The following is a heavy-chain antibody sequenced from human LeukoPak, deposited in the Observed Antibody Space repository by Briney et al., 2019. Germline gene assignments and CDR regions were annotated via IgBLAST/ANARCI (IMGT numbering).Heavy chain of an antibody. V-gene: IGHV4-38-2*01. J-gene: IGHJ4*02. D-gene: IGHD3-16*02. CDR2: IYHSGST. CDR1: GYPISSDYY. CDR3: ARKGPTMITFGGVIAPPFDY. Sequence: SETLSLTCAVSGYPISSDYYWGWIRQPPGKGLEWIGNIYHSGSTYYNPSLKSRVTISVDTSKNQFSLKLSSVTAADTAVYYCARKGPTMITFGGVIAPPFDYWGQGTLVTVSS.